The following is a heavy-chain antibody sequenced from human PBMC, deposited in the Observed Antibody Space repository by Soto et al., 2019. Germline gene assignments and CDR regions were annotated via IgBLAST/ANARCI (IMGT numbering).Heavy chain of an antibody. J-gene: IGHJ6*02. CDR2: INPNSGGT. CDR1: GYTFTGYY. V-gene: IGHV1-2*03. CDR3: ARDPIIYYYYGMDV. Sequence: GASVKVSWKASGYTFTGYYMHWVLQAPGQGLEWMGWINPNSGGTNYAQKFQGRVTMTRDTSISTAYMELSRLRSDDTAVYYCARDPIIYYYYGMDVWGQGTTVTVSS. D-gene: IGHD3-10*01.